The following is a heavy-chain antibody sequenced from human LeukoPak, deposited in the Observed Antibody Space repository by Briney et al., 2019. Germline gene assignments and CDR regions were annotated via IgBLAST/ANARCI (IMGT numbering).Heavy chain of an antibody. CDR2: MYFTGSG. D-gene: IGHD5-18*01. V-gene: IGHV4-61*02. CDR3: ARFSTTPGGYTYGRGVFDF. Sequence: PSETLSLTCTVSGGSISSGNYYWSWIRRPAGKGLEWIGRMYFTGSGNYNPSLKSRVTISIDTSKNQFSLRLTSVTAADTAVYYCARFSTTPGGYTYGRGVFDFWGQGTLVIVSS. CDR1: GGSISSGNYY. J-gene: IGHJ4*02.